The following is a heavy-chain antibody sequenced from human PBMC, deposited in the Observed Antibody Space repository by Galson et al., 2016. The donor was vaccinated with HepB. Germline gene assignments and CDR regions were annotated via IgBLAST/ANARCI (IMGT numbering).Heavy chain of an antibody. V-gene: IGHV3-15*01. CDR1: GFTFSNAW. D-gene: IGHD1-1*01. J-gene: IGHJ3*02. CDR3: TTERGNDWRGPDVLDI. CDR2: INSTTDGGTT. Sequence: SLRLSCAASGFTFSNAWMNWVRQAPGKGLEWVGRINSTTDGGTTDYAAPVEGRFTISRDDSRKTLYLRMNSLKTEDTAIYYCTTERGNDWRGPDVLDIWGQGTMVTVSS.